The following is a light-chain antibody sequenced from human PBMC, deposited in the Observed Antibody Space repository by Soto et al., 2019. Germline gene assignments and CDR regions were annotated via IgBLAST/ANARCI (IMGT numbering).Light chain of an antibody. CDR2: EAS. V-gene: IGKV1-5*03. Sequence: DIQMTQSPSALSASVGDRVTITCRASQSISRWLAWYQQKQGKTPKLLIYEASSVEGGVPSSFSGSGSATVFTLTISSVQPDDFASYCCQQYTSYNTFGQGTKLEIK. CDR1: QSISRW. CDR3: QQYTSYNT. J-gene: IGKJ2*01.